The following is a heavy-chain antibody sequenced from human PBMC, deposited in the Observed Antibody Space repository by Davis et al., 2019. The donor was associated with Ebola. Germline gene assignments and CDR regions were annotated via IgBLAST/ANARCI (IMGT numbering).Heavy chain of an antibody. V-gene: IGHV3-23*01. J-gene: IGHJ6*03. Sequence: GGSLRLSCAASGFTFSSYAMSWVRQAPGKGLDWVSSITGSGDSTDYADSVKGRFTISRDNSKNTLYLQMNSLRAEDTAVYYCAKVPVLHYDILTGYYDYYYMDVWGKRDHGHRLL. CDR1: GFTFSSYA. CDR2: ITGSGDST. D-gene: IGHD3-9*01. CDR3: AKVPVLHYDILTGYYDYYYMDV.